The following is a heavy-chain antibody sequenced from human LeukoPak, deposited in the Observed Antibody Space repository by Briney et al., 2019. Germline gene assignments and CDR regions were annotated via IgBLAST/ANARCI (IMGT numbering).Heavy chain of an antibody. D-gene: IGHD1-1*01. Sequence: PSETLSLTCTVSGGSISSSSHSWGWIRQPPGKGLEWTGTIYYTGRTYYNPSLESRLTISVDTSKNQFSLKLTSVTAADTAIYYCAQSLGSGNWIGNWFDPWGQGTLATVSS. V-gene: IGHV4-39*01. CDR2: IYYTGRT. CDR1: GGSISSSSHS. J-gene: IGHJ5*02. CDR3: AQSLGSGNWIGNWFDP.